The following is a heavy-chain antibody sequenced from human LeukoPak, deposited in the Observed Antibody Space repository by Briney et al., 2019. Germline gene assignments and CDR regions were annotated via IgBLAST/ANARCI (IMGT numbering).Heavy chain of an antibody. V-gene: IGHV1-69*13. CDR2: ILPIFGTA. D-gene: IGHD3-22*01. CDR1: GGTFSSYA. J-gene: IGHJ4*02. CDR3: ARRTYDSSGYYSVLLGYFDY. Sequence: GASVKVSCKASGGTFSSYAISWVRQAPGQGLEWMGGILPIFGTANYAQKFQGRVTITADESTSTAYMELSSLRSEDTAVYYCARRTYDSSGYYSVLLGYFDYWGQGTLVTVPS.